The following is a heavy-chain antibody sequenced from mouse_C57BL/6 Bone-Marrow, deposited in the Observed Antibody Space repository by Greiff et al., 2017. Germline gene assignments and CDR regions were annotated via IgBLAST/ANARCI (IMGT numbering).Heavy chain of an antibody. V-gene: IGHV1-85*01. CDR1: GYTFTSYD. Sequence: QVQLQQSGPELVKPGASVKLSCKASGYTFTSYDINWVKQRPGQGLEWIGWIYPRDGSTKYNEKFKGKATLTVDTSSSTAYMELHRLTSADSAVYFCARLEFDGSSGNWYFDVWGTGTTLTVSS. CDR2: IYPRDGST. J-gene: IGHJ1*03. CDR3: ARLEFDGSSGNWYFDV. D-gene: IGHD1-1*01.